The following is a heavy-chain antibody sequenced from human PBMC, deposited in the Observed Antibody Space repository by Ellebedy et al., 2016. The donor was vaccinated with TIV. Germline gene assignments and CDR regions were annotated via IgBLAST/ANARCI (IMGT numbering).Heavy chain of an antibody. D-gene: IGHD3-16*01. CDR1: GGTFSSYA. J-gene: IGHJ4*02. V-gene: IGHV1-69*06. CDR3: ATSDGDLGYYFDY. CDR2: IIPIFGTA. Sequence: SVKVSCXASGGTFSSYAISWVRQAPGQGLEWMGRIIPIFGTANYAQKFQGRVTMTEDTSTDTAYMELSSLRSEDTAVYYCATSDGDLGYYFDYWGQGTLVTVSS.